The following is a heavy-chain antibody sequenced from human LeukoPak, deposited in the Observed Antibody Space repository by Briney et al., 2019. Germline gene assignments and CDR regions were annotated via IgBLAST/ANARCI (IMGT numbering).Heavy chain of an antibody. J-gene: IGHJ4*02. CDR2: IYYTGTT. D-gene: IGHD5-24*01. Sequence: KPSETLSLTCTVSGGSISSYYWSWLRQPPGRGLEWMGYIYYTGTTNYTPSLKGRAAISVDTSKNQFSLKLTSVTAADTAVYYCVRDKRDGTRPSSERFDYWGQGTLVTVSS. CDR1: GGSISSYY. CDR3: VRDKRDGTRPSSERFDY. V-gene: IGHV4-59*01.